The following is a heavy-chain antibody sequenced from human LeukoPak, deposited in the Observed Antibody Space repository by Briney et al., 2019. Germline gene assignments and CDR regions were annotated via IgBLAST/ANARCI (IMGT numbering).Heavy chain of an antibody. CDR1: GFTFRSHW. CDR3: VRDGDDYNFDH. CDR2: IKGDETYT. J-gene: IGHJ4*02. V-gene: IGHV3-74*01. D-gene: IGHD5-24*01. Sequence: GGSLRLSCAASGFTFRSHWMHWVRQAPGKGLVWVSRIKGDETYTNHADSVKGRFTISRDNAKNTLYQQMTSLRVEDTAIYYCVRDGDDYNFDHWGQGTLVTVSS.